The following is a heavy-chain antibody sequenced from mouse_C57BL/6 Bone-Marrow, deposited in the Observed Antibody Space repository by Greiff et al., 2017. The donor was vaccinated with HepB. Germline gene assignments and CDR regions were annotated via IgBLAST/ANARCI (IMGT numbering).Heavy chain of an antibody. J-gene: IGHJ2*01. D-gene: IGHD1-1*01. CDR2: IRLKSDNYAT. CDR3: TKDGSSYVPFDY. CDR1: GFTFSNYW. V-gene: IGHV6-3*01. Sequence: EVKLVESGGGLVQPGGSMKLSCVASGFTFSNYWMNWVRQSPEKGLEWVAQIRLKSDNYATHYAESVKGRFTISRDDSKSSVYLQMNNLRAEDTGIYYCTKDGSSYVPFDYWGQGTTLTVSS.